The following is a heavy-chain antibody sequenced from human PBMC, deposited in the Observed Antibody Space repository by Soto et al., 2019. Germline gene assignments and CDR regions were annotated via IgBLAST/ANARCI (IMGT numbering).Heavy chain of an antibody. CDR2: IKSKTDGGTT. V-gene: IGHV3-15*01. CDR1: GFTFSNAW. Sequence: GESLKISCAASGFTFSNAWMSWVRQAPGKGLEWVGRIKSKTDGGTTDYAAPVKGRFTISRDDSKNTLYLQMNSLKTEDTAVYYCTTEVNNWNYPFDPWGQGTLVTVSS. CDR3: TTEVNNWNYPFDP. D-gene: IGHD1-7*01. J-gene: IGHJ5*02.